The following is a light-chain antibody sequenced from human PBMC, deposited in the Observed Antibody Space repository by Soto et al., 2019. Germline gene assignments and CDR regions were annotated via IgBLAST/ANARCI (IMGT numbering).Light chain of an antibody. Sequence: QSVLTQPASVSGSPGQSITISCTGTSSDVGGYNYVSWYQQHPGKAPTLMIYEVNNRPSGVSNRFSGSKSGNTASLTISGLQAEDEANYYCSSYSSTSTLVVFGGGTKVTVL. CDR2: EVN. CDR1: SSDVGGYNY. V-gene: IGLV2-14*01. J-gene: IGLJ2*01. CDR3: SSYSSTSTLVV.